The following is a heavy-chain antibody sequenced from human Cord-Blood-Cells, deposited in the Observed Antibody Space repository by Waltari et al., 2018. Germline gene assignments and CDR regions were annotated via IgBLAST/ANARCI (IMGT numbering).Heavy chain of an antibody. CDR1: GGSISSGGYY. CDR2: IYYSGST. J-gene: IGHJ4*02. CDR3: ARDFSGSYYFDY. Sequence: QVQLQESCPGLVKPSQTLSLTCTVSGGSISSGGYYWSWIRQHPGKGLEWIGYIYYSGSTYYNPSLKSRVTISVDTSKNQFSLKLSSVTAADTAVYYCARDFSGSYYFDYWGQGTLVTVSS. V-gene: IGHV4-31*03. D-gene: IGHD1-26*01.